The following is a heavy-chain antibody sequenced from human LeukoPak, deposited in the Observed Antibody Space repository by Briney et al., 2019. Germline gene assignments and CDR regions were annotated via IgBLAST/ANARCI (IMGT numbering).Heavy chain of an antibody. CDR3: ARIRRNTGMFIGRYYYYMDV. Sequence: PGGSLRLSCAASGFTFSSYSMNWVRQAPGKGLECVANINQEVSEIYYVDSVKGRFTISRDNAKNSLYLQVNSLRAEDTAVYYCARIRRNTGMFIGRYYYYMDVWGKGTTVTISS. V-gene: IGHV3-7*01. CDR2: INQEVSEI. J-gene: IGHJ6*03. D-gene: IGHD5-18*01. CDR1: GFTFSSYS.